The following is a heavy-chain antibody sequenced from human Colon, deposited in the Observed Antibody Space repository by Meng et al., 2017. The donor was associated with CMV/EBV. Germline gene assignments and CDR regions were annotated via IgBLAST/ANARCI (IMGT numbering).Heavy chain of an antibody. CDR3: TREGYSGSLDY. J-gene: IGHJ4*02. Sequence: LACAVSGLTFSKYWMHWVRQAPGKGLVWVSRVRGDESMITYADSVKGRFSISRDNAKNHLYLQMNSLRAEDTAVYYCTREGYSGSLDYWGQGTLVTVSS. V-gene: IGHV3-74*01. D-gene: IGHD1-26*01. CDR2: VRGDESMI. CDR1: GLTFSKYW.